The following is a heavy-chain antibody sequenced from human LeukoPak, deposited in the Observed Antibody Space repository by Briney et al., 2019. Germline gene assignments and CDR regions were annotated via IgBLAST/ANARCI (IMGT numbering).Heavy chain of an antibody. CDR3: ARPYYYGSGSWAD. CDR1: GGPISSSSYH. V-gene: IGHV4-39*01. CDR2: IYYSGST. Sequence: PSETLSLTCTVSGGPISSSSYHWGWIRQPPGKGLEWIGSIYYSGSTYYNPSLKSRVTISVDTSKNQFSLKLSSVTAADTAVYYCARPYYYGSGSWADWGQGTLVTVSS. J-gene: IGHJ4*02. D-gene: IGHD3-10*01.